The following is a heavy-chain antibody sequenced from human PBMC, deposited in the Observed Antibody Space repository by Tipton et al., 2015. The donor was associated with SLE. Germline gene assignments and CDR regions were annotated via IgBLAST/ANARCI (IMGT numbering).Heavy chain of an antibody. D-gene: IGHD1-14*01. J-gene: IGHJ4*02. CDR1: GESLSVYY. CDR2: IYYSGST. Sequence: TLSLTCAVYGESLSVYYWTWIRQPPGKGLEWIGSIYYSGSTYYTPSLKSRVTTSVDTSKNQFSLSLYSVTVEDTAVYYCARQGTGFGSGRDDYWGQGILVTVSS. CDR3: ARQGTGFGSGRDDY. V-gene: IGHV4-39*01.